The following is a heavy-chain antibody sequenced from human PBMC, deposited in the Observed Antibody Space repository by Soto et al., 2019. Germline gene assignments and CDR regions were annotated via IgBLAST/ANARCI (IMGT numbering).Heavy chain of an antibody. CDR1: WYTFTSYD. CDR2: MNPNSGNT. D-gene: IGHD3-22*01. Sequence: ASVKVSCEASWYTFTSYDINWVRQATGQGLEWMGWMNPNSGNTAYAQKFQGRVTMTRNTSISTAYMELSSLRSEDTAVYYCARGYYDSSGSLDYWGQGTLVTVSS. V-gene: IGHV1-8*01. J-gene: IGHJ4*02. CDR3: ARGYYDSSGSLDY.